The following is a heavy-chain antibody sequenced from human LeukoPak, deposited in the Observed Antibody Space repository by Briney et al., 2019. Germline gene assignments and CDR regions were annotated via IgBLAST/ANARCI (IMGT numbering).Heavy chain of an antibody. J-gene: IGHJ5*02. D-gene: IGHD6-19*01. CDR3: ASRLEGYSSGWNNWFDP. Sequence: GSSVKVSCKASGGTFSSYAISWVRQAPGQGLEWMGGIIPIFGTANYAQKFQGRVTITTDESTSTAYMELSSLRSEDTAVYYCASRLEGYSSGWNNWFDPWGQGTLVTVSS. CDR2: IIPIFGTA. CDR1: GGTFSSYA. V-gene: IGHV1-69*05.